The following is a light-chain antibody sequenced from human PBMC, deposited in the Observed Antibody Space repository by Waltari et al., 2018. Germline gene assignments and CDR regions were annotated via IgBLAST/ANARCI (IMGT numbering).Light chain of an antibody. V-gene: IGKV3-20*01. CDR1: QSVSSSY. J-gene: IGKJ1*01. CDR2: GAS. CDR3: QQYGSSPGT. Sequence: QSPGTLSLSPGERATLSCRASQSVSSSYLAWYQQKPGQAPRLLIYGASSRATGIPDRFSGSGSGTDFTLTISRLEPEDFAVYYCQQYGSSPGTFGPGTKVEIK.